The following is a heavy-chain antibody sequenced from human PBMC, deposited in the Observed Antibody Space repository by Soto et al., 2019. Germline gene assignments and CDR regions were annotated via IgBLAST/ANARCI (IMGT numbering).Heavy chain of an antibody. CDR3: ERSYGGNSGSFDF. V-gene: IGHV4-34*01. CDR1: GRSFSGYY. CDR2: INHSGST. D-gene: IGHD1-26*01. Sequence: QVQLQQWGAGLLRPSEALSLTCAVYGRSFSGYYWSWIRQPPGKGLEWIGEINHSGSTTYNPSLKSRVTISVDTSNTHFSLKLSSVTAADTAVYYCERSYGGNSGSFDFWGQGTMVTVSS. J-gene: IGHJ4*02.